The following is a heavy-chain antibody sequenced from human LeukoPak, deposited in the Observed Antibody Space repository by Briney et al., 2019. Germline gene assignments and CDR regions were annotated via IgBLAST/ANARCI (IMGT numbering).Heavy chain of an antibody. V-gene: IGHV4-59*11. CDR3: AREESMVRGVSWFDP. CDR1: GGSISSHY. Sequence: SETLSLTCTVSGGSISSHYWSWIRQPPGKGLEWIGYISYSGSTDYNPSLKSRVTISVDTSNNQFSLRLTSVTASDTAVYYCAREESMVRGVSWFDPWSQGTLVTVSP. CDR2: ISYSGST. J-gene: IGHJ5*02. D-gene: IGHD3-10*01.